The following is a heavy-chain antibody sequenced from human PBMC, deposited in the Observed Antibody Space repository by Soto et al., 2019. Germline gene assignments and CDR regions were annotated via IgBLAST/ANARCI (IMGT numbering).Heavy chain of an antibody. D-gene: IGHD6-13*01. J-gene: IGHJ4*02. CDR2: IWYDGSNK. Sequence: PGGSLRLSCTTSGFTFNTYGMHWVCQAPGKGLEWVAIIWYDGSNKYYADSVKGRFTISRDNSKNTLYLQMNSLRAEDTALYYCARDIGIAAAGTSDYWGQGTLVTVSS. CDR1: GFTFNTYG. V-gene: IGHV3-33*08. CDR3: ARDIGIAAAGTSDY.